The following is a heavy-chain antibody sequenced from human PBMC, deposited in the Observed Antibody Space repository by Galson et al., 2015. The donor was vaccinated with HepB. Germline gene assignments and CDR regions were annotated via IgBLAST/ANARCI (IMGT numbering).Heavy chain of an antibody. CDR2: ISGSGSYI. V-gene: IGHV3-21*01. Sequence: SLRLSCAASGFTFSTYSMNWVRQAPGKGLEWVSSISGSGSYIYYADSLKGRFTISRDNAKNSLFLQMNSLRVEDTAVYYCARDSPLDSGSEGAFDIWGQGTMATVSS. D-gene: IGHD1-26*01. J-gene: IGHJ3*02. CDR3: ARDSPLDSGSEGAFDI. CDR1: GFTFSTYS.